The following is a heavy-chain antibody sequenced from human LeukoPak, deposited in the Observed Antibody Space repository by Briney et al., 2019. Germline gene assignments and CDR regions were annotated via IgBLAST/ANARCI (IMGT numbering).Heavy chain of an antibody. J-gene: IGHJ4*02. D-gene: IGHD6-13*01. CDR2: MYPSGST. CDR1: GYSIRSGYY. V-gene: IGHV4-38-2*02. Sequence: SGTLSLTCTVSGYSIRSGYYWGWIRQPPGKGLEWIGSMYPSGSTFYNPSLKSRVTVSIDTSKNQFSLRVNSVTAADTAVYYCARETVAAAGSSSTYYFDYWGQGTLVTVSS. CDR3: ARETVAAAGSSSTYYFDY.